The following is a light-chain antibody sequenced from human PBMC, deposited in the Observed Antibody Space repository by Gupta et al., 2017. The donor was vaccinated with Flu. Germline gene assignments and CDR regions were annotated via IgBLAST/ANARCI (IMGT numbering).Light chain of an antibody. CDR2: KAS. CDR3: QQYNSYWT. J-gene: IGKJ1*01. Sequence: DIQMTQSPPTLSASVGDRVTITCRASHSISSWLAWYQQKPGKAPKLLIYKASSLESGVPSRFSGSGSGTEFTLTISSLQADDVATYYWQQYNSYWTFGQGTKVEIK. V-gene: IGKV1-5*03. CDR1: HSISSW.